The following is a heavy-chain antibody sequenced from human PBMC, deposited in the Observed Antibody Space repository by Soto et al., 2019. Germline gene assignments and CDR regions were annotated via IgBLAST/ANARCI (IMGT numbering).Heavy chain of an antibody. V-gene: IGHV4-34*01. J-gene: IGHJ6*02. D-gene: IGHD6-13*01. CDR1: GGSFSGYY. CDR2: INHSGST. Sequence: QVQLQQWGAGLLKPSETLSLTCAVYGGSFSGYYWSWIRQPPGKGLEWIGEINHSGSTNYNPSLKSRVTISVDTSKNQFSLKLSSVTAADTAVYYCARTPPLIAAAAYYGMDVWGQGTTVTVSS. CDR3: ARTPPLIAAAAYYGMDV.